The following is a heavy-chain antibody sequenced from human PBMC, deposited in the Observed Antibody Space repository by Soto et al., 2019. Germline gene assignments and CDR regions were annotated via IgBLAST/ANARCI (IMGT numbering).Heavy chain of an antibody. CDR3: ARDLDYYDSSGYGWFDP. D-gene: IGHD3-22*01. V-gene: IGHV4-31*03. CDR2: IYYSGST. J-gene: IGHJ5*02. CDR1: GGSITSGGYY. Sequence: SETLSLTCTVSGGSITSGGYYWSWIRQHPGKGLEWIGYIYYSGSTYYNPSLKSRVTISVDTSKNQFPLKLSSVTAADTAVYYCARDLDYYDSSGYGWFDPWGQGTLVTVSS.